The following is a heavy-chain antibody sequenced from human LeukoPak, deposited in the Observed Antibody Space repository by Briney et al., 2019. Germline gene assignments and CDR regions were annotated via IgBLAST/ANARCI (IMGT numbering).Heavy chain of an antibody. CDR2: IRYDGSNK. CDR1: GFTFSSYG. J-gene: IGHJ3*02. CDR3: AKGIAAADKVLAFDI. D-gene: IGHD6-13*01. Sequence: GGSLRLSCAASGFTFSSYGMRWVRQAPGKGLEWVAFIRYDGSNKYYADSVKGRFTISRDNSKNTLYLQMNSLRAEDTAVYYCAKGIAAADKVLAFDIWGQGTMVTVSS. V-gene: IGHV3-30*02.